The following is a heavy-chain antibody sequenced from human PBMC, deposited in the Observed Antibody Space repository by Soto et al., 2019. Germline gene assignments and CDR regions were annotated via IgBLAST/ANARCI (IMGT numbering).Heavy chain of an antibody. CDR2: IYYTGST. CDR1: GGSISNYY. CDR3: ARAGYSYGTGYYFDY. J-gene: IGHJ4*02. Sequence: QVQLQESGPGLVKPSETLSLTCTVSGGSISNYYWSWIRQPPGKGLEWIGFIYYTGSTNYIPSLKIRLTMSLHTSKNQFSLNLSSVTAADTAVYYCARAGYSYGTGYYFDYWGQGTLVTVSS. D-gene: IGHD5-18*01. V-gene: IGHV4-59*01.